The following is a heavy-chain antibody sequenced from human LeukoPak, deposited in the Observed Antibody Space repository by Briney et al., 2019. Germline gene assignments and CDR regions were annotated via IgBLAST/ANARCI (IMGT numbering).Heavy chain of an antibody. CDR3: ARRGYSGSYLGYFDY. CDR1: GYSFTTYW. D-gene: IGHD1-26*01. V-gene: IGHV5-51*01. CDR2: IYPGDSDT. J-gene: IGHJ4*02. Sequence: GESLKISCKGSGYSFTTYWIGWVRQMPGKGLEWMGIIYPGDSDTRYSPSFQGQVTISADKSISTAYLQWSSLKASDTAMYYCARRGYSGSYLGYFDYWGQGTLVTVSS.